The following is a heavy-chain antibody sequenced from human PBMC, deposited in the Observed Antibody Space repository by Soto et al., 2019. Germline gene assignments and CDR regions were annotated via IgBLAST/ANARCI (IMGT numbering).Heavy chain of an antibody. CDR3: ARPQPAAVCNYYFRYGMDV. Sequence: ASVKVSCKTSGYTFTRYYIHWVRQAPGQGLEWMGIIDPSAGSTTFAQKFQGRVTMTRDTSTSTVYMEVSSLRSEDTAVYYCARPQPAAVCNYYFRYGMDVWGQGTTVTVSS. CDR2: IDPSAGST. J-gene: IGHJ6*02. CDR1: GYTFTRYY. D-gene: IGHD2-2*01. V-gene: IGHV1-46*01.